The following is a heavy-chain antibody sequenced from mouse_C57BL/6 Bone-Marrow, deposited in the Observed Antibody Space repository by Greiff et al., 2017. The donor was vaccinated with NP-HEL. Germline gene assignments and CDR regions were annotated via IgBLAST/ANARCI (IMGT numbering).Heavy chain of an antibody. CDR3: ARDRYDTTVVDWYFDV. J-gene: IGHJ1*03. Sequence: EVKLMESGGGLVKPGGSLKLSCAASGFTFSSYAMSWVRQTPEKRLEWVATISDGGSYTYYPDNVKGRFTISRDNAKNNLYLQMSHLKSEDTAMYYCARDRYDTTVVDWYFDVWGTGTTVTVSS. D-gene: IGHD1-1*01. V-gene: IGHV5-4*01. CDR2: ISDGGSYT. CDR1: GFTFSSYA.